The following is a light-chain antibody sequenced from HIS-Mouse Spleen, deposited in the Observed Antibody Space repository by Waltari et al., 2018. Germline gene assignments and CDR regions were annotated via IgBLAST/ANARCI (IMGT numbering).Light chain of an antibody. V-gene: IGLV3-10*01. CDR3: YSTDSSGNHRV. J-gene: IGLJ2*01. CDR2: EDS. Sequence: SYELTQXPSVSVSPGXTARITCXXXALPKKXAYXYQQKSGQAPLLVIYEDSKXPSGXXERVSGXXSETXATWTISXAQXXXEADYYCYSTDSSGNHRVFXGGTKLTV. CDR1: ALPKKX.